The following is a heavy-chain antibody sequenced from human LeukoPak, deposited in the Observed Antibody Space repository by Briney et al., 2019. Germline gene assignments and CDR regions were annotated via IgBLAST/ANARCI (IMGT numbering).Heavy chain of an antibody. J-gene: IGHJ5*02. D-gene: IGHD6-13*01. CDR1: GYSISSAYY. Sequence: RSSETLSLTCTVSGYSISSAYYWVWIRQPPGKGLEWIGSIYYSGSTYYNPSLKSRVTISVDTSKNQFSLKLNSVTAADTAVYYCARDVGSSSWYDGDWFDPWGQGTLVTVSS. CDR3: ARDVGSSSWYDGDWFDP. CDR2: IYYSGST. V-gene: IGHV4-38-2*02.